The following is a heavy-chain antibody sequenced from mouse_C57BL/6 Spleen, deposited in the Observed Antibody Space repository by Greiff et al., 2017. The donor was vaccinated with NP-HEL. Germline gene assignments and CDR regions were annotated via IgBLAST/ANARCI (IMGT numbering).Heavy chain of an antibody. CDR2: ISYDGSN. D-gene: IGHD2-3*01. J-gene: IGHJ1*03. V-gene: IGHV3-6*01. CDR1: GYSITSGYY. CDR3: AREGLLRSYFDV. Sequence: EVKLQESGPGLVKPSQSLSLTCSVTGYSITSGYYWNWIRQFPGNKLEWMGYISYDGSNNYNPSLKNRISITRDTSKNQFFLKLNSVTTEDTATYYCAREGLLRSYFDVWGTGTTVTVSS.